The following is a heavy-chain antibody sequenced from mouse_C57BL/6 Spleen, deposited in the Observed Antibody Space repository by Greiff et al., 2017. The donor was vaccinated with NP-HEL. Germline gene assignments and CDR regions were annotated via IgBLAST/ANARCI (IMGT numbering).Heavy chain of an antibody. V-gene: IGHV1-4*01. CDR1: GYTFTSYT. Sequence: QVQLQQSGAELARPGASVKMSCKASGYTFTSYTMHWVKQRPGQGLEWIGYINPSSGYTKYNQKFKDKATLTADKSSSTAYMQLSSLTSEDSAVYYCARDLRHWYFDVWGTGTTVTVSS. CDR2: INPSSGYT. CDR3: ARDLRHWYFDV. J-gene: IGHJ1*03.